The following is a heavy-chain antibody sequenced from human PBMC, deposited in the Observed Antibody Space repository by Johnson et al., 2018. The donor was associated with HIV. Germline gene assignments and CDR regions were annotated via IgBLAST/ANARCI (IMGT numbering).Heavy chain of an antibody. J-gene: IGHJ3*02. V-gene: IGHV3-30*14. CDR2: ISYAGSNK. CDR3: ARACRDGYTCDVFDT. CDR1: GFTFSSYA. D-gene: IGHD5-24*01. Sequence: QVQLVESGGGVVQPGRSLRLSCAASGFTFSSYAMHWVRQAPGKGLEWVAVISYAGSNKYYADSVKGRFTISRDNSKNTLYLQMNSLRAEDTAVYYCARACRDGYTCDVFDTWGQGTMVTVSS.